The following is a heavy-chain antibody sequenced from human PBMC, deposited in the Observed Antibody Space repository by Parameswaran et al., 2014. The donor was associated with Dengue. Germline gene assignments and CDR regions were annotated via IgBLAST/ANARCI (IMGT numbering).Heavy chain of an antibody. CDR2: ISAYNFNT. D-gene: IGHD6-13*01. V-gene: IGHV1-18*01. Sequence: VRQMPGKGLEWMGWISAYNFNTYYAQNLQGRVTMTTDTSTSTAYMELRSLRSDDTAVYYCARLEGSSWSRNYHFDYWGQGTLVTVSS. J-gene: IGHJ4*02. CDR3: ARLEGSSWSRNYHFDY.